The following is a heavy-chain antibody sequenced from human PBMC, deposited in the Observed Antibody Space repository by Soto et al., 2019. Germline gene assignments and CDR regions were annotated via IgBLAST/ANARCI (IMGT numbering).Heavy chain of an antibody. Sequence: ASVKVSCKASGYSFSSYGISWVRQAPGQGLEWMAWISAYNGNTNYAQKLQDRVTLTTDTSTSTAYMELTSLRSDDTAVYYCARGPKGSLSFFDFRGQGTLVTV. CDR3: ARGPKGSLSFFDF. CDR2: ISAYNGNT. CDR1: GYSFSSYG. V-gene: IGHV1-18*01. J-gene: IGHJ4*02.